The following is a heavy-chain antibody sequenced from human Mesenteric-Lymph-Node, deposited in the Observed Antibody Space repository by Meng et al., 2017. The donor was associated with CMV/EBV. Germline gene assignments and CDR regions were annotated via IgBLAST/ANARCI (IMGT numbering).Heavy chain of an antibody. CDR1: GYTFTDYF. CDR2: INSSGGGT. CDR3: ARSSSNWTPHSGALDS. D-gene: IGHD6-13*01. J-gene: IGHJ6*02. Sequence: ASVKVSCKASGYTFTDYFIHWVRQAPGQGLEWMGWINSSGGGTNYAQKFQGRITMTRDTSITTAYMEVISLRSDDTAVYYCARSSSNWTPHSGALDSWGQGTAVTVSS. V-gene: IGHV1-2*02.